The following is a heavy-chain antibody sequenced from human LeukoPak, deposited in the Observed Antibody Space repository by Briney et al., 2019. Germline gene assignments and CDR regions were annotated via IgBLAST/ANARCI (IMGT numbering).Heavy chain of an antibody. J-gene: IGHJ4*02. D-gene: IGHD3-9*01. CDR1: GFTFSSYS. V-gene: IGHV3-21*01. CDR2: ISSSSSYI. Sequence: PGGSLRLSCAASGFTFSSYSMNWVRQAPGKGLEWVSSISSSSSYIYYADSVKGRFTISRDNAKNSLYLQMNSLRAEDTAVYYCARTVGYYDILTGTLDYWGQGTLVTVSS. CDR3: ARTVGYYDILTGTLDY.